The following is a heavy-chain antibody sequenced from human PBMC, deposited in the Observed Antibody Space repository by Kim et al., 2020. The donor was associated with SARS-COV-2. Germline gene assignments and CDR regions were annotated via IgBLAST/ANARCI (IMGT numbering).Heavy chain of an antibody. CDR3: ASVYNHYYFDY. CDR2: IYYRGST. J-gene: IGHJ4*02. D-gene: IGHD1-1*01. CDR1: GGSISISTYY. V-gene: IGHV4-39*01. Sequence: SETLSLTCTVSGGSISISTYYWGWIRQPPGKGLEWIGNIYYRGSTYYNPSLESRLTISVDTSKNQFSLNLSSVTATDTAVYYCASVYNHYYFDYWGQGTLVTVSS.